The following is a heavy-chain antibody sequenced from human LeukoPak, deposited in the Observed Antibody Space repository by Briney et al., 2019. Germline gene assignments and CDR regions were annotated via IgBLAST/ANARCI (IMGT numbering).Heavy chain of an antibody. Sequence: GGSLRLSCAASGFTFRSHAMSWVRQAPGKGLEWVANIDQDGSDKNYVGSVKGRFTISRDDAKNSLFLQMNSLRAEDTAVYYCARESTEDRPGSWGQGTLVTVSS. CDR1: GFTFRSHA. CDR2: IDQDGSDK. J-gene: IGHJ5*02. CDR3: ARESTEDRPGS. V-gene: IGHV3-7*01. D-gene: IGHD5/OR15-5a*01.